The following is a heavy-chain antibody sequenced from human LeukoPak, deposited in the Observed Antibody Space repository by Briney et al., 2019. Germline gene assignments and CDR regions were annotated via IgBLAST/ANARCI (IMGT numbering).Heavy chain of an antibody. V-gene: IGHV3-30*04. Sequence: GRSLRLSCAASGFTFSSYAMHWVRQAPGKGLEWVAVISYDGSNKYYADSVKGRFTISRDNSKNTLYLQMNSLRAEDTAVYYCARDRTAVFDYWGQGTLVTVSS. J-gene: IGHJ4*02. CDR3: ARDRTAVFDY. CDR2: ISYDGSNK. CDR1: GFTFSSYA.